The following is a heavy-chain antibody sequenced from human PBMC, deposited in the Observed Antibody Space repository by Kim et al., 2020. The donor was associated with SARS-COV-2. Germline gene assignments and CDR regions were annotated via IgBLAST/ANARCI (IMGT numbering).Heavy chain of an antibody. CDR1: GFTFSSYG. V-gene: IGHV3-30*18. J-gene: IGHJ4*02. CDR3: AKPDYGDPYFDY. CDR2: ISYDGSNK. Sequence: GGSLRLSCAASGFTFSSYGMHWVRQAPGKGLEWVAVISYDGSNKYYAASVKGRFTISRDNPKNTLYLQMNSLSAEDTAVYYCAKPDYGDPYFDYWGQGTRVTASS. D-gene: IGHD4-17*01.